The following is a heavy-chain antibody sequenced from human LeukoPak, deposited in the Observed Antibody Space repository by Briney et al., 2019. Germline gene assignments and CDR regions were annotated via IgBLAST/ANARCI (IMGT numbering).Heavy chain of an antibody. Sequence: GGSLRLSCAASGFTFSNYGMHWVRQAPAKGLEWVAFIRSDGSNTYYTDSVKGRFTISRDNSKNTLYLQMDSLRAEDTAVYYCAKDPFGSGSYKWRFDPWGQGTLVTVSS. CDR1: GFTFSNYG. D-gene: IGHD3-10*01. CDR3: AKDPFGSGSYKWRFDP. CDR2: IRSDGSNT. V-gene: IGHV3-30*02. J-gene: IGHJ5*02.